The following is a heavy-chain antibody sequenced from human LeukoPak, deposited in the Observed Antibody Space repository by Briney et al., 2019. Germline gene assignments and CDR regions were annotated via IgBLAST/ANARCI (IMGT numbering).Heavy chain of an antibody. CDR3: ARAPPLGYCSGGSCPPVARNLYYFDY. V-gene: IGHV1-69*06. CDR2: IIPIFGTA. J-gene: IGHJ4*02. CDR1: GRTLTELP. Sequence: GASVKVSCKVSGRTLTELPIHWVRQAPGQGLEWMGGIIPIFGTANYAQKFQGRVTITADKSTSTAYMELSSLRSEDTAVYYCARAPPLGYCSGGSCPPVARNLYYFDYWGQGTLVTVSS. D-gene: IGHD2-15*01.